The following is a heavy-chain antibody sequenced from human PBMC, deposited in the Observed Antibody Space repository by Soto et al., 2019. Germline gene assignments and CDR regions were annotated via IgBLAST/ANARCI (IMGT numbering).Heavy chain of an antibody. CDR3: ARRDGYNDDAFDI. V-gene: IGHV4-39*01. D-gene: IGHD5-12*01. Sequence: SETLSLTCAVYVGSFSSSTYYWGWIRQPPGMGLEWIASISYRGNTYYNPSLKSRITISVDTSKTQFSLRLSSVTAADTAVYYCARRDGYNDDAFDIWGQGTMVTVSS. J-gene: IGHJ3*02. CDR2: ISYRGNT. CDR1: VGSFSSSTYY.